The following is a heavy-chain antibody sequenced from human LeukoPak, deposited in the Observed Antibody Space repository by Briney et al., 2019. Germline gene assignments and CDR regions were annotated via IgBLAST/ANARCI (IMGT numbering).Heavy chain of an antibody. CDR2: ISSSSSYI. J-gene: IGHJ4*02. V-gene: IGHV3-21*04. CDR1: GFTFSSYS. CDR3: ARSIPYGTTWYGRSDY. D-gene: IGHD6-13*01. Sequence: GGSLRLPCAASGFTFSSYSMNWVRQAPGKGLEWISSISSSSSYIYYADSVKGRFTISRDNAKNSLYLQMNSLRAEDTAIYYCARSIPYGTTWYGRSDYWGQGTLVTVSS.